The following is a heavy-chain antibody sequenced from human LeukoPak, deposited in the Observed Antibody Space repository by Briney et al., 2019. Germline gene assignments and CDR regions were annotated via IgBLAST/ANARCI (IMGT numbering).Heavy chain of an antibody. CDR3: ARGDVDIVATSNLDY. CDR2: TYYRSKWYN. J-gene: IGHJ4*02. CDR1: GDSVSSNSAA. V-gene: IGHV6-1*01. Sequence: SQTLSLICAISGDSVSSNSAAWNWIRQSPSRGLEWLGRTYYRSKWYNDYAVSVKSRITINPDTSKNQFSLQLNSVTPEDTAVYYCARGDVDIVATSNLDYWGQGTLVTVSS. D-gene: IGHD5-12*01.